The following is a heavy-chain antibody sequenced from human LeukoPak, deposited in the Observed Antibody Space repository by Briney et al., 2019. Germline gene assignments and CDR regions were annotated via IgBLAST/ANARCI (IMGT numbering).Heavy chain of an antibody. CDR3: ARRSTSGSYWGDFDY. CDR2: ISGSGGAT. V-gene: IGHV3-23*01. J-gene: IGHJ4*02. CDR1: GFTFSNYV. Sequence: GGSLRLSCAVSGFTFSNYVMNWVRQAPGEGLQWVSSISGSGGATDYADSVKGRFTISRDNSKNTLYLQMNSLRVEDTAVYYCARRSTSGSYWGDFDYWGQGTLVTVSS. D-gene: IGHD1-26*01.